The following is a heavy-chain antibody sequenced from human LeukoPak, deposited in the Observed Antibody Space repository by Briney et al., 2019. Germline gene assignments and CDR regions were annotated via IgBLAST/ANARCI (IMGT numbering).Heavy chain of an antibody. Sequence: SETLSLTCAVYGGSFSDFYWSWIRQPPGKGLEWIGEINHTGSTNYNPSLKSRVTILVDTSKNQFSLKVSSVTAADTAVYYCARGQYSGSCFDNWGQGSLVTVSS. D-gene: IGHD1-26*01. CDR1: GGSFSDFY. CDR3: ARGQYSGSCFDN. V-gene: IGHV4-34*01. J-gene: IGHJ4*02. CDR2: INHTGST.